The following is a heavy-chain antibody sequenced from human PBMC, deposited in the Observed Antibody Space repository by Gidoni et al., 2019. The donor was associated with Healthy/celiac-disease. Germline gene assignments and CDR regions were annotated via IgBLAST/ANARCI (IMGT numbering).Heavy chain of an antibody. V-gene: IGHV4-31*03. D-gene: IGHD1-1*01. CDR1: GGAISSGGYY. CDR2: IYYSGST. CDR3: ARELQELERRIDY. J-gene: IGHJ4*02. Sequence: QVQLQESGPGLVKPSQTLSLTCTVSGGAISSGGYYWSWIRQHPGKGREWIGYIYYSGSTYYNPSLKSRVTISVDTSKNQFSLKLSSVTAADTAVYYCARELQELERRIDYWGQGTLVTVSS.